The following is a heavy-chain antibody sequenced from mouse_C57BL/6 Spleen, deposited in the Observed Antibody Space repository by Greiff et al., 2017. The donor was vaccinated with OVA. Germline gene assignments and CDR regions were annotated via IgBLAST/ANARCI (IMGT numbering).Heavy chain of an antibody. CDR3: ARALYYYDSSRVY. Sequence: EVKLVESGPELVKPGASVKMSCKASGYTFTSYVMHWVKQKPGQGLEWIGYIYPYNDGTKYNEKFKGKATLTSDKSSSTAYMELSSLTSEDSAVYYCARALYYYDSSRVYWGQGTTLTVSS. J-gene: IGHJ2*01. CDR1: GYTFTSYV. D-gene: IGHD1-1*01. CDR2: IYPYNDGT. V-gene: IGHV1-14*01.